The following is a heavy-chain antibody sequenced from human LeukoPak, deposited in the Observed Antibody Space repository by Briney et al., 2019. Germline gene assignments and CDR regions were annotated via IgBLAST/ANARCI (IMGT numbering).Heavy chain of an antibody. D-gene: IGHD2-2*01. CDR1: GGSISSYY. CDR3: ATSPPVVPAAITASDI. Sequence: SETLSLTCTVSGGSISSYYWSWIRQPPGKGLEWIGYIYYSGSTNYNPSLKSRVTISVDTSKNQFSLQLSSVTAADTAVYYCATSPPVVPAAITASDIWGQGTMVTVSS. V-gene: IGHV4-59*12. CDR2: IYYSGST. J-gene: IGHJ3*02.